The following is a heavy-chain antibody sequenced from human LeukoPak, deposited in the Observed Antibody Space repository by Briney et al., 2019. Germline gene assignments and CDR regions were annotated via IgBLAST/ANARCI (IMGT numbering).Heavy chain of an antibody. V-gene: IGHV3-48*04. J-gene: IGHJ4*02. CDR3: ARVYSSSWYYFEF. CDR2: ISSSGSTV. CDR1: GFNFKTYG. Sequence: GGSLRLSCAASGFNFKTYGMNWVRQAPRGGLEWISYISSSGSTVYYADSMRGRFTISRDNAKNSLYPQVDCLRAEDTAVYYCARVYSSSWYYFEFWGQGTLVTVSS. D-gene: IGHD6-13*01.